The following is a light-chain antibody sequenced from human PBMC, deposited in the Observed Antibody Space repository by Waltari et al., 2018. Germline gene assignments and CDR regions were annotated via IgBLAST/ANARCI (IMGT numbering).Light chain of an antibody. J-gene: IGLJ3*02. Sequence: QSALTQPRSVSGSPGQSVTISRTGTSSDVGGYNYVSWYQQHPGKAPKLMIYDVSKRPSGVPDRFSGSKSGNTASLTISGLQTEDEADYFCCSFAGSVYIWVFGGGTKLTVL. CDR1: SSDVGGYNY. CDR2: DVS. CDR3: CSFAGSVYIWV. V-gene: IGLV2-11*01.